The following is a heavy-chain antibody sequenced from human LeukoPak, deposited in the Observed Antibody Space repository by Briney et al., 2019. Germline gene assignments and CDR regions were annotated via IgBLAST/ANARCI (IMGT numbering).Heavy chain of an antibody. D-gene: IGHD1/OR15-1a*01. CDR1: GFTFSSSS. CDR3: ARDRAVSPNTFDY. J-gene: IGHJ4*02. CDR2: ITDSSNYM. Sequence: GGSLRLSCAASGFTFSSSSMSWVRQAPGKGLEWVSSITDSSNYMYYGDSVKGRVTISRDNANNSLYLQMNSLRAEDTAVYYCARDRAVSPNTFDYWGQGTLVTVSS. V-gene: IGHV3-21*01.